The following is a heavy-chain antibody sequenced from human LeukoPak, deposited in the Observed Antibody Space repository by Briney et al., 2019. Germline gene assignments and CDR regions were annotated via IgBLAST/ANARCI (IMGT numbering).Heavy chain of an antibody. CDR1: GFTFSSNY. CDR3: ARSKADYYYYGMDV. CDR2: IYSGGST. V-gene: IGHV3-53*01. J-gene: IGHJ6*02. Sequence: GGSLRLSCAASGFTFSSNYMSWVRQAPGKGLEWVSVIYSGGSTYYADSVTGRFTISRDNSKNTLYLQMNSLRAEDTAVYYCARSKADYYYYGMDVWGQGTTVTVSS.